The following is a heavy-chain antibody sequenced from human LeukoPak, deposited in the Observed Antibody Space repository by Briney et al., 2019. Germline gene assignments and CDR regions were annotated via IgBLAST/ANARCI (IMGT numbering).Heavy chain of an antibody. CDR2: ISGSGGST. CDR3: ARVIRAAPGKGYFDY. V-gene: IGHV3-23*01. D-gene: IGHD6-13*01. J-gene: IGHJ4*02. Sequence: GGSLRLSCATSGFIFSTYALSWVRQAPGKGLEWASIISGSGGSTYHADSVKGRFTISRDSSKNTLYLQMNSLRAEDTAIYYCARVIRAAPGKGYFDYWGQGTLVTVSS. CDR1: GFIFSTYA.